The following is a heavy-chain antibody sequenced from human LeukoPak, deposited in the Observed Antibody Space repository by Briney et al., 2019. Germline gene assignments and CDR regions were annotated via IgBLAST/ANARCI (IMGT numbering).Heavy chain of an antibody. D-gene: IGHD3-22*01. J-gene: IGHJ4*02. Sequence: GGSLRLSCAASGFTFSSYSMNWVRQAPGKGLEWVSYISSSSSTIYYADSVKGRFTISRDNAKNSLYLQMNSLRAEDTAVYYCARNGVDLYDSSGSHFDYWGQGTLVTVSS. CDR1: GFTFSSYS. CDR2: ISSSSSTI. CDR3: ARNGVDLYDSSGSHFDY. V-gene: IGHV3-48*01.